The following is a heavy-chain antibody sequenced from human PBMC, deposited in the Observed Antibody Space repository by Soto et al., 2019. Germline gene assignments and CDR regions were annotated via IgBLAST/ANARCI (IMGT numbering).Heavy chain of an antibody. CDR1: VYSISSGYY. Sequence: ASESLSLNCAVSVYSISSGYYWGCIRQPPGKGLEWIGSIYHSGSTYYNPSLKSRVTISVDTSKSQFSLKLSSVTAADTAVYYCARRSNYGEFDYWGQGTLVTVSS. CDR3: ARRSNYGEFDY. J-gene: IGHJ4*02. D-gene: IGHD4-4*01. V-gene: IGHV4-38-2*01. CDR2: IYHSGST.